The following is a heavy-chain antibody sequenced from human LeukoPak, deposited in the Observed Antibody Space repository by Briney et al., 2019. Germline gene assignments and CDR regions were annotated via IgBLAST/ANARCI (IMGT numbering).Heavy chain of an antibody. CDR2: IYYSGST. Sequence: SETLSLTCTVSGGSISSSSYYWGWIRQPPGKGLEWIGSIYYSGSTYYNPPLKSRVTISVDTSKNQFSLKLSSVTAADTAVYYCARNPGAYSYGILWGGWFDPWGQGILVTVSS. V-gene: IGHV4-39*01. CDR3: ARNPGAYSYGILWGGWFDP. CDR1: GGSISSSSYY. D-gene: IGHD5-18*01. J-gene: IGHJ5*02.